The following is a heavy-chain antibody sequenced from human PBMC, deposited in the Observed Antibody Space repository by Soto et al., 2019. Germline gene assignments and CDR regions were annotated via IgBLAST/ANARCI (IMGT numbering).Heavy chain of an antibody. CDR3: ARDWWELLAYYYYGMDV. V-gene: IGHV3-23*01. J-gene: IGHJ6*02. D-gene: IGHD1-26*01. Sequence: GGSLRLSCAASGFTFSSYAMSWVRQAPGKGLEWVSAISGSGGSTYYADSVKGRFTISRDNSKNTLYLQMNSLRAEDTAVYYCARDWWELLAYYYYGMDVWGQGTTVTVSS. CDR1: GFTFSSYA. CDR2: ISGSGGST.